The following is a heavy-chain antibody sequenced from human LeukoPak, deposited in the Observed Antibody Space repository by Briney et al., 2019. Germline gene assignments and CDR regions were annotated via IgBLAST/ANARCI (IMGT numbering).Heavy chain of an antibody. CDR1: GFTFSDYA. CDR3: VRDRDSTGYYDY. J-gene: IGHJ4*02. V-gene: IGHV3-30*04. CDR2: ISYDGSDK. Sequence: GGSLRLSCSTSGFTFSDYALHWVRQAPGKGLEWVAVISYDGSDKYYAGSVKGRFTISRDNSKNTLYLQTNSLRAEDTALYYCVRDRDSTGYYDYWGQGTLVTVSS. D-gene: IGHD3-22*01.